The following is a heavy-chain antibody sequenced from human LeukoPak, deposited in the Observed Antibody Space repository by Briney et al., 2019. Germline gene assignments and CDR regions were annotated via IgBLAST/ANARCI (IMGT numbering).Heavy chain of an antibody. CDR3: ARSGYGSSWYPFDY. J-gene: IGHJ4*02. D-gene: IGHD6-13*01. CDR1: GGTFSSYA. V-gene: IGHV1-69*06. Sequence: SVKISCKASGGTFSSYAISWVRQAPGQGLEWMGGIIPIFGTANYAQKFQGRVTITADKSTSTAYMELSSLRSEDTAVYYCARSGYGSSWYPFDYWGQGTLVTVSS. CDR2: IIPIFGTA.